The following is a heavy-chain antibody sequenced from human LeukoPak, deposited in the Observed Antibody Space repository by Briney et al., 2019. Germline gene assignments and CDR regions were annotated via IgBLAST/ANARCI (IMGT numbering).Heavy chain of an antibody. D-gene: IGHD3-3*01. CDR1: GFTFSSYS. J-gene: IGHJ3*02. CDR3: ARVANCYDFWSGKRSDAFDI. Sequence: GGSLRLSCAASGFTFSSYSMNWVRQAPGKGLEWVSSISSSSSYIYYADSVKGRFTISRDNAKNSLYLQMNSLRAEDTAVYYCARVANCYDFWSGKRSDAFDIWGQGTMVTVSS. V-gene: IGHV3-21*01. CDR2: ISSSSSYI.